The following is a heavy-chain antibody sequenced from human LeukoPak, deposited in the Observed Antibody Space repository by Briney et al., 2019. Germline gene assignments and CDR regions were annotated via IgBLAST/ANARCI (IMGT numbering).Heavy chain of an antibody. J-gene: IGHJ4*02. CDR1: GGSISTHY. Sequence: SETLSLTCTVSGGSISTHYWSWIRQPPGKGLEWIGHLLYSGNTKYNPSLKSRVTISEDTSKNQFSLKLSSVTAADTAVYYCARGDPTGRPGISFDYWGRGTLVTVSS. CDR2: LLYSGNT. CDR3: ARGDPTGRPGISFDY. D-gene: IGHD1-26*01. V-gene: IGHV4-59*11.